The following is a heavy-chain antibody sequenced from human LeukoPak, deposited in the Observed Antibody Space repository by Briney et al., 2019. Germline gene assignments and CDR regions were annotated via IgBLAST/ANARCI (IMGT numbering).Heavy chain of an antibody. CDR2: IWYDGSNK. J-gene: IGHJ3*02. CDR3: ARDPNWFDI. D-gene: IGHD1-1*01. Sequence: GGSLRLSCAASGFTFSSYGMHWVRQAPGKGLEWVAVIWYDGSNKYYADSVKGRFTISRDNSKNSLYLQMNSLRAEDTAVYYCARDPNWFDIWGQGTMVTVSS. V-gene: IGHV3-33*01. CDR1: GFTFSSYG.